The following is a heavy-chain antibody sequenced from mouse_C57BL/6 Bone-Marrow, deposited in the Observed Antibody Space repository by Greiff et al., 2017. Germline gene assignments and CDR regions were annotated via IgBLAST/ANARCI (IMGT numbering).Heavy chain of an antibody. D-gene: IGHD2-3*01. CDR2: ISSGGSYT. V-gene: IGHV5-6*02. J-gene: IGHJ3*01. Sequence: EVKLMESGGDLVKPGGSLKLSCAASGFTFSSYGMSWVRQTPDKRLEWVANISSGGSYTYYPDSVKGLFTISRDNAKNSLYLRMSSLKSEDTAMYYCARRDGYSERFAYWGQGTLVTVSA. CDR3: ARRDGYSERFAY. CDR1: GFTFSSYG.